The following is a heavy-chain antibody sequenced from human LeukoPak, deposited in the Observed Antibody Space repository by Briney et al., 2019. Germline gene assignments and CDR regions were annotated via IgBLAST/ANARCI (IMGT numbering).Heavy chain of an antibody. V-gene: IGHV4-4*07. D-gene: IGHD6-19*01. Sequence: PSETLSLTCAVSGGSITGFFSTWIRQPAGEGLQYIGRIFSSGGANYNPSLQSRVAMSVDTSQNLFSLKLTSVTAADTAVYFCARVATPDVSSPLDFWGQGILVTVSS. CDR3: ARVATPDVSSPLDF. CDR2: IFSSGGA. J-gene: IGHJ4*02. CDR1: GGSITGFF.